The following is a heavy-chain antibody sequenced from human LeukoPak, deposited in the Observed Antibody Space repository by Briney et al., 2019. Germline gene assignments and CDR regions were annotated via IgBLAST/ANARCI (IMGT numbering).Heavy chain of an antibody. J-gene: IGHJ3*02. V-gene: IGHV3-21*01. CDR3: ARGDYGTNAFDI. CDR1: GFTFSSYS. D-gene: IGHD4-17*01. Sequence: PGGSLRLSCAASGFTFSSYSMNWFRQAPGKGLEWVSSISSSSSYIYYADSVKGRFTISRDNAKNSLYLQMNSLRAEDTAVYYCARGDYGTNAFDIWGQGTMVTVSS. CDR2: ISSSSSYI.